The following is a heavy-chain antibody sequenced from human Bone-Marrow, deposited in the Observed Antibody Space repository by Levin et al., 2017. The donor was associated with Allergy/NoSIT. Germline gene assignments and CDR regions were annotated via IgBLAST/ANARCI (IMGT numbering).Heavy chain of an antibody. V-gene: IGHV3-74*01. D-gene: IGHD6-19*01. Sequence: GGSLRLSCAASGFTFSSYWMHWVRQAPGKGLVWVSRINSDGSSTSYADSVKGRFTISRDNAKNTLYLQMNSLRAEDTAVYYCAREDSSGWYLYFDYWGQGTLVTVSS. J-gene: IGHJ4*02. CDR3: AREDSSGWYLYFDY. CDR1: GFTFSSYW. CDR2: INSDGSST.